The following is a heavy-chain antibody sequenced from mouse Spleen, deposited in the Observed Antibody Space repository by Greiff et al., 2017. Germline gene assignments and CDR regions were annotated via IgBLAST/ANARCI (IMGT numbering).Heavy chain of an antibody. Sequence: QVQLKQSGPGLVQPSQSLSITCTVSGFSLTSYGVHWVRQSPGKGLEWLGVIWSGGSTDYNAAFISRLSISKDNSKSQVFFKMNSLQADDTAIYYCAREGLGRAYFDYWGQGTTLTVSS. V-gene: IGHV2-2*01. D-gene: IGHD4-1*01. CDR1: GFSLTSYG. CDR3: AREGLGRAYFDY. J-gene: IGHJ2*01. CDR2: IWSGGST.